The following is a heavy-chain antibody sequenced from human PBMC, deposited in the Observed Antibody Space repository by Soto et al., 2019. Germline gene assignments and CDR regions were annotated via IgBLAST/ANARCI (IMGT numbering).Heavy chain of an antibody. J-gene: IGHJ3*02. D-gene: IGHD3-9*01. Sequence: VQLVESGGGLVQPGGSLRLSCAASGFTFSSYSMNWVRQAPGKGLEWVSYISSSSSTIYYADSVKGRFTISRDNAKNSLYLQMNSLRDEDTAVYYCARDSSYTGYFDAFDIWGQGTMVTVSS. CDR2: ISSSSSTI. CDR1: GFTFSSYS. CDR3: ARDSSYTGYFDAFDI. V-gene: IGHV3-48*02.